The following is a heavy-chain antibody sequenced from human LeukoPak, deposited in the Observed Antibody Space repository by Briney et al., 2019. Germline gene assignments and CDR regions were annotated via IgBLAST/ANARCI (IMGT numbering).Heavy chain of an antibody. CDR1: GGSISSGDYY. J-gene: IGHJ5*02. V-gene: IGHV4-30-4*08. Sequence: SQTLSLTCTVSGGSISSGDYYWGWARQPPGTGREWGGYIYYSGSTCYNPSLKSRVTISVAASKNQFSLKLSSVTAADTAVYYCARAPKDDTAMVNWFDPWGQGTLVTVSS. CDR3: ARAPKDDTAMVNWFDP. D-gene: IGHD5-18*01. CDR2: IYYSGST.